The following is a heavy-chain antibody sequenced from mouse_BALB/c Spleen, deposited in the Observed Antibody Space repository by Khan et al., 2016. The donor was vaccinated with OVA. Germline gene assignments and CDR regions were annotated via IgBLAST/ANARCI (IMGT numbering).Heavy chain of an antibody. CDR3: AKLEDI. D-gene: IGHD1-3*01. J-gene: IGHJ2*01. CDR2: IWAGGSN. Sequence: QVQLKQSGPGLVAPSQSLSITCTVSGFSLTSYGVHWVRQPPGKGLEWLGVIWAGGSNTYNSALMSRLNISKDNSKSQVFLKMNRLQTDDTAMYYCAKLEDIWGQGTTLTVAS. V-gene: IGHV2-9*02. CDR1: GFSLTSYG.